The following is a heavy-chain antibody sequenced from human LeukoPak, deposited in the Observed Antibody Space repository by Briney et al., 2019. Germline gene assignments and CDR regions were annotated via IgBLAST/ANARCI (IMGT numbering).Heavy chain of an antibody. V-gene: IGHV4-59*11. CDR1: GASISSHY. Sequence: ETLSLTCAVSGASISSHYWSWLRQPPGKGLEWIGYTSGSISDNPSLKSRVAVSVDPSQNQVSLSLTSVTAADTAVYYCARVLAIFGLDTTDFYMDVWGKGTTVTVSS. CDR2: TSGSI. J-gene: IGHJ6*03. CDR3: ARVLAIFGLDTTDFYMDV. D-gene: IGHD3/OR15-3a*01.